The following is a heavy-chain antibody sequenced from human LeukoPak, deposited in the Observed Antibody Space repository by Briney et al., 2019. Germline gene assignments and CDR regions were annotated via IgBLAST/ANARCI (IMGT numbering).Heavy chain of an antibody. Sequence: SVKVSCKASGGTFSNNAISWVRQAPGQGLEWMGGISPGYETATYAPKFQGRVTFTADKSTSTAYMELSSLKSEDSAVYYCARDYGGKDYSLKTKRNYYYYYMDVWGKGTTVTVSS. CDR3: ARDYGGKDYSLKTKRNYYYYYMDV. J-gene: IGHJ6*03. D-gene: IGHD4-23*01. CDR2: ISPGYETA. V-gene: IGHV1-69*06. CDR1: GGTFSNNA.